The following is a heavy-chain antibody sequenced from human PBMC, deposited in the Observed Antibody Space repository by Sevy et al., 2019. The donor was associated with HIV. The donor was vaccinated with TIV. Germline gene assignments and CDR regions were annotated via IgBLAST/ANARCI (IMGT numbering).Heavy chain of an antibody. Sequence: GGSLRLSCAASGFTFNTHAMNWVRQAPGKGLEWVSTISAIGTSTNYADSVKGRFTSSTDNSKNTLYLQMNSLRADDTAVYYCAKALNPALESMMQVMYRSLKGFDVWGQGTVVTVSS. CDR1: GFTFNTHA. CDR3: AKALNPALESMMQVMYRSLKGFDV. J-gene: IGHJ3*01. CDR2: ISAIGTST. V-gene: IGHV3-23*01. D-gene: IGHD3-16*02.